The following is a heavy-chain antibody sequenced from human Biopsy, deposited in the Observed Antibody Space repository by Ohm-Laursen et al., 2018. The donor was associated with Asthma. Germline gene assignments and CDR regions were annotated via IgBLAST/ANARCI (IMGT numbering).Heavy chain of an antibody. J-gene: IGHJ4*02. CDR2: ITFDGSTQ. CDR3: SRDTLGYYFDI. Sequence: SLRLSCTASGRHFGSYNMHWARQAPGKGLEWVAVITFDGSTQHYGDSVKGRFTTSRDNSKNMLFLQMNSLRAEDTAVYYCSRDTLGYYFDIWGQGTQVTVSS. D-gene: IGHD6-13*01. V-gene: IGHV3-30-3*01. CDR1: GRHFGSYN.